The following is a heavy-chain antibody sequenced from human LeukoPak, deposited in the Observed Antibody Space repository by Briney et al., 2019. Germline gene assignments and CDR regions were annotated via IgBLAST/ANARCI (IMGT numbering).Heavy chain of an antibody. CDR1: VFTLSRCS. V-gene: IGHV3-21*01. CDR3: ARAEYSSSSGRNYHYGLDV. D-gene: IGHD6-6*01. Sequence: GGSLRLSCVASVFTLSRCSINWVRQAPRKGLEWVSSISSSSIYTYYADSVKGRFTISRDNANNSLYLQMHSLRAEDTAVYYCARAEYSSSSGRNYHYGLDVWGQGTTVTVSS. CDR2: ISSSSIYT. J-gene: IGHJ6*02.